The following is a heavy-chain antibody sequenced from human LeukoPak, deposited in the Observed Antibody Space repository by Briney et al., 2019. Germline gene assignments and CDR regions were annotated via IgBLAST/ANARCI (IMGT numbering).Heavy chain of an antibody. CDR3: ARGRGRRFGELLSRWFDP. CDR1: GGSFSGYY. CDR2: INHSGST. Sequence: SETLSLTCAVYGGSFSGYYWSWIRQPPGKGLEWIGEINHSGSTNYNPSLKSRVTISVDTPKNQFSLKLSSVTAADTAVYYCARGRGRRFGELLSRWFDPWGQGTLVTVSS. J-gene: IGHJ5*02. V-gene: IGHV4-34*01. D-gene: IGHD3-10*01.